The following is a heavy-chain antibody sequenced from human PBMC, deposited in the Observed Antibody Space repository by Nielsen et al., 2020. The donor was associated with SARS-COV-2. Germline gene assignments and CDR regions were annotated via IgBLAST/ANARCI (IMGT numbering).Heavy chain of an antibody. V-gene: IGHV3-53*01. J-gene: IGHJ5*02. CDR1: GFTVSSNY. D-gene: IGHD3-10*01. Sequence: GESLKISCAASGFTVSSNYMSWVRQAPGKGLEWVSVIYSGGSTYYADSVKGRFTISRDNSKNTLYLQMNSLRAEDTAVYYCAKGYYGSGRSGWFDPWGQGTLVTVSS. CDR3: AKGYYGSGRSGWFDP. CDR2: IYSGGST.